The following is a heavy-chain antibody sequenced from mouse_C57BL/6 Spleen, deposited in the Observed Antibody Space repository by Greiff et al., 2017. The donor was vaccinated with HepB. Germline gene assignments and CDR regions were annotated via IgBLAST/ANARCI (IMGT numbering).Heavy chain of an antibody. CDR1: GFTFSDFY. CDR2: SRNKANDYTT. Sequence: EVKLVESGGGLVQSVRSLRLSCATSGFTFSDFYMEWVRQAPGKGLEWIAASRNKANDYTTEYSASVKGRFIVSRDTSQSILYLQMNALRAEDTAIYYCARDAHYYGSSEGYFDVWGTGTTVTVSS. V-gene: IGHV7-1*01. D-gene: IGHD1-1*01. CDR3: ARDAHYYGSSEGYFDV. J-gene: IGHJ1*03.